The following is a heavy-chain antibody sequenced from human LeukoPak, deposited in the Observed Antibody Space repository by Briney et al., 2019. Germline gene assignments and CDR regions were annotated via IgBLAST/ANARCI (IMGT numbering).Heavy chain of an antibody. CDR2: IYYSGST. V-gene: IGHV4-59*01. CDR3: ARGGRVPYYFDY. CDR1: GGSISSYY. D-gene: IGHD3-16*01. Sequence: SETLSLTCTVSGGSISSYYWSWIRQPPGKGLEWIGYIYYSGSTNYNPSLKSRVTISVDTSKNQFSLKLSPVTAADTAVYYCARGGRVPYYFDYWGQGTLVTVSS. J-gene: IGHJ4*02.